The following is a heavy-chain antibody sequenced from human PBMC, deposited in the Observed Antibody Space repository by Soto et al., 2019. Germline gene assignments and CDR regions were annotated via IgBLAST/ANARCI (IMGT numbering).Heavy chain of an antibody. CDR3: ARDLYSSGWYLSLYYYYGMDV. Sequence: ASVKVSCKASGYTFTSYYMHWVRQAPGQGLERMGIINPSGGSTSYAQKFQGRVTMTRDTSTSTVYMELSSLRSEDTAVYYCARDLYSSGWYLSLYYYYGMDVWGQGTTVTVSS. V-gene: IGHV1-46*01. J-gene: IGHJ6*02. CDR2: INPSGGST. CDR1: GYTFTSYY. D-gene: IGHD6-19*01.